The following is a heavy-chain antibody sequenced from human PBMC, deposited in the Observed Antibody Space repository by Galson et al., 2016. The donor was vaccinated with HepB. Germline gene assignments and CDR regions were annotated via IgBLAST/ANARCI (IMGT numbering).Heavy chain of an antibody. V-gene: IGHV4-59*01. CDR1: GGSISSYY. Sequence: LSLTCTVSGGSISSYYWSWIRQPPGEGLEWLGYFYQSGSIDYNPSLKGRVSISLDTSKNQVSLRLNSVTSADTAVYFCARGYSSSWYGGRFLNYWGQGTLVTVSS. CDR3: ARGYSSSWYGGRFLNY. D-gene: IGHD6-13*01. CDR2: FYQSGSI. J-gene: IGHJ4*02.